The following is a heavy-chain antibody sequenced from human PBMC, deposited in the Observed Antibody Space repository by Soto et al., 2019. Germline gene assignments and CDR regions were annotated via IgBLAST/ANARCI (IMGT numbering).Heavy chain of an antibody. Sequence: QVQLVQSGAEVKKPGASVKVSCKASGYTXTGXYXXXVRQAPGQGLEWMGWINPNSGGTNYAQKFQGWVTMTRDTSISTAYMELSRLRSDDTXVXXXXXXKXXXXXXXXXFYFDYWGQGTLVTVSS. V-gene: IGHV1-2*04. CDR3: XXXKXXXXXXXXXFYFDY. CDR1: GYTXTGXY. J-gene: IGHJ4*02. CDR2: INPNSGGT.